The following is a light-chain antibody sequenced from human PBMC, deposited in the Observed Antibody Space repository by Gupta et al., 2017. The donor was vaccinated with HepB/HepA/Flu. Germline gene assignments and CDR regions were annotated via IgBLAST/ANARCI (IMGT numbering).Light chain of an antibody. V-gene: IGKV1-39*01. Sequence: DIQMTQSPPSLPASLGDRVTITCRASQGISIYLNWYQQKPGKAPNLLIYAACSLQSWVPSKFSSSGSGTYFTLTISSLRPEDDATYYCQQSYSRLAYTFGRGTTLEIK. CDR3: QQSYSRLAYT. CDR1: QGISIY. J-gene: IGKJ2*01. CDR2: AAC.